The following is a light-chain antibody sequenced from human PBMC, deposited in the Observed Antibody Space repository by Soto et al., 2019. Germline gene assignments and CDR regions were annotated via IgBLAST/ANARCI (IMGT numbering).Light chain of an antibody. CDR2: AAS. CDR1: QSISSY. J-gene: IGKJ1*01. Sequence: DIQMTQSPSSLSASVGDRVTITCRASQSISSYLNWYQQKPGKAPKLLIYAASSLQSGVPSRFSXSXSGTDFTLTIXSXXXXXXXXYYCQQSYSTPQTFGQGTKVEIK. CDR3: QQSYSTPQT. V-gene: IGKV1-39*01.